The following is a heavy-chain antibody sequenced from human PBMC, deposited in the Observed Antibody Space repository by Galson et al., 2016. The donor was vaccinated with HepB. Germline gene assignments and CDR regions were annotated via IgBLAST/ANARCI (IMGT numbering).Heavy chain of an antibody. Sequence: SLRLSCAASGFTLNSFAMSWVRQAPGKGLEWVSAINGGSAHYADSVQGRFTISRDTSKNTLYLQMNSLRDEDTAVYYCAPLGGLPAIIDCWGQGTLVTVSS. CDR1: GFTLNSFA. CDR3: APLGGLPAIIDC. CDR2: INGGSA. V-gene: IGHV3-23*01. J-gene: IGHJ4*02. D-gene: IGHD3-16*01.